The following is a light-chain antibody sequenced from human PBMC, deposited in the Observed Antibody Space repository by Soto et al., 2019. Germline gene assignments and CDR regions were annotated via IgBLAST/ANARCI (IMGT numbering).Light chain of an antibody. V-gene: IGKV1-17*01. Sequence: DVHLPHPQPSLAASVGYRLTITCGASQDIGKRMKWYQQKPGKAPNFLIHTASTLQSGVPSRFSGSGSGTEFTLTISSLQPEDFETYYCQQRNSYPITCGQGTRLEIK. CDR3: QQRNSYPIT. CDR1: QDIGKR. CDR2: TAS. J-gene: IGKJ5*01.